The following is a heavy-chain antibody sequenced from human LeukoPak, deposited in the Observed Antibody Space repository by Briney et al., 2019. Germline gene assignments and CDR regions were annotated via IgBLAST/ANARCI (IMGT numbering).Heavy chain of an antibody. D-gene: IGHD2-21*02. V-gene: IGHV4-39*07. CDR3: ASKSYCGGDCYPALVDY. Sequence: SETLSLTCTVSGGSISSSSYYWGWIRQPPGKGLEWIGSIYYSGSTYYNPSLKSRVTISVDTSKNQFSLKLSSVTAADTAVYYCASKSYCGGDCYPALVDYWGQGTLVTVSS. CDR1: GGSISSSSYY. J-gene: IGHJ4*02. CDR2: IYYSGST.